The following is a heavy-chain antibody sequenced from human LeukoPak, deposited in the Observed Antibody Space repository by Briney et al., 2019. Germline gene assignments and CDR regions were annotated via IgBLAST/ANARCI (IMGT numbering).Heavy chain of an antibody. Sequence: GASVKVSCKASGYTFTSYDINWVRQATGQGLEWMGWMNPNSGNTGYAQKFQGRVTMTRNTSISTAYMELSSLRSEDTAVYYCAGVVRGRGWVVPAAIWFDPWGQGTLVTVSS. V-gene: IGHV1-8*01. CDR1: GYTFTSYD. J-gene: IGHJ5*02. D-gene: IGHD2-2*01. CDR2: MNPNSGNT. CDR3: AGVVRGRGWVVPAAIWFDP.